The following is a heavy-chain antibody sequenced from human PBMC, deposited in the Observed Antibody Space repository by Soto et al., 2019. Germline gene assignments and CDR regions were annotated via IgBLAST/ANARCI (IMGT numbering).Heavy chain of an antibody. CDR1: GFTFSSYA. D-gene: IGHD2-15*01. CDR2: ISYDGSNK. CDR3: ARDPRAALLLLDY. Sequence: QVQLVESGGGVVQPGRSLRLSCAASGFTFSSYAMHWVRQAPGKGLEWVAVISYDGSNKYYADSVKGRFTISRDNSKNPLYLQMNTLRAEDTAVYYCARDPRAALLLLDYWGQGTLVTVPS. J-gene: IGHJ4*02. V-gene: IGHV3-30-3*01.